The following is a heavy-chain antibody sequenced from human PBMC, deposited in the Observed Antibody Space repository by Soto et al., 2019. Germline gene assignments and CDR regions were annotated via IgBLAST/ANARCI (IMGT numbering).Heavy chain of an antibody. CDR1: GGSISSYY. J-gene: IGHJ4*02. Sequence: RSLTCTVSGGSISSYYWSWIRQPPGKGLEWIGYIYYSGSTNYNPSLKSRVTISVDTSKNQFSLKLSSVTAADTAVYYCARVHSGSFDYWGQGTLVTVSS. CDR3: ARVHSGSFDY. CDR2: IYYSGST. V-gene: IGHV4-59*01. D-gene: IGHD1-26*01.